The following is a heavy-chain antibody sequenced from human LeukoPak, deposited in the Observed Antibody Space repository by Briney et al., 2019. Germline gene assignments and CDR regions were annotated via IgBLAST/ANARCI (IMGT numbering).Heavy chain of an antibody. CDR2: IKQDGSEK. D-gene: IGHD2-21*02. V-gene: IGHV3-7*01. J-gene: IGHJ4*02. Sequence: GGSLRLSCAASGFRFSKNWMTWVRQAPGKGLEWVANIKQDGSEKNYVDSVKGRFTISRDNAKNSLYLQMNSLRAEDTAVYYCGDPPSDYWSQGTLVTVSS. CDR1: GFRFSKNW. CDR3: GDPPSDY.